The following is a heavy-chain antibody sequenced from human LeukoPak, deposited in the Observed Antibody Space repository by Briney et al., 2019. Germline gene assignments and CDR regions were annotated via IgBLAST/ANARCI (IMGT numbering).Heavy chain of an antibody. CDR3: ARGYSDLAY. V-gene: IGHV3-23*01. CDR2: ISGSGDST. J-gene: IGHJ4*02. CDR1: GSGFSFSSYA. D-gene: IGHD5-18*01. Sequence: GGSLRLSCAASGSGFSFSSYAMSWVRQAPGKGLEWVSGISGSGDSTHYADSVKGRFTISRDNSKNTLFLQMNSLRVEDTAVYYCARGYSDLAYWGQGTLVTVSS.